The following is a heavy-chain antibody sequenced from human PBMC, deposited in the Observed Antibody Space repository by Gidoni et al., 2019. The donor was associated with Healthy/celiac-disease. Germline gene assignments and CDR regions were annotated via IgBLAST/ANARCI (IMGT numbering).Heavy chain of an antibody. D-gene: IGHD3-3*01. CDR2: ISAYTGNT. V-gene: IGHV1-18*01. CDR3: ARGGFWSGYYRGDAFDI. J-gene: IGHJ3*02. Sequence: HVQLVQSGAEVKKPGASVNVSCKASGYTFTSFGISWVRQAPGKGLEWMGWISAYTGNTNFAQKLQGRVTMTTDTSTSTAYMELRSLRSDDTAVYYCARGGFWSGYYRGDAFDIWGQGTMVTVSS. CDR1: GYTFTSFG.